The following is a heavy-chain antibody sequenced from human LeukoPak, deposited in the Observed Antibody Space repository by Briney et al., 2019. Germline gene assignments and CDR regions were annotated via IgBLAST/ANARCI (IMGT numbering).Heavy chain of an antibody. CDR3: ARDMGRYSGYDYDY. D-gene: IGHD5-12*01. J-gene: IGHJ4*02. CDR1: GYTFTDYY. CDR2: IHPNTGAT. Sequence: ASVKISCKTSGYTFTDYYLHWVRQAPGQGLEWVGWIHPNTGATHYAQKFQGRLTMTRDTSISTVYMELTRLRSDDTAVYYCARDMGRYSGYDYDYWGQGTLVTASS. V-gene: IGHV1-2*02.